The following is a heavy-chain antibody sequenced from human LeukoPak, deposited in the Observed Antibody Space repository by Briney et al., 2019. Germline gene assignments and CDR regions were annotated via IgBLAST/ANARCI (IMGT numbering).Heavy chain of an antibody. CDR2: IKSKTNGETT. Sequence: GGSLRLSCVDSGFTFTNAWMRWVRKAPGKGLESIGPIKSKTNGETTNYAEPVRGRFTISRDDSKRAVYLQMNSLRIEDTAVYYCATDLGTYYHGSQRLIPIDYWGQRTLVTVSS. CDR3: ATDLGTYYHGSQRLIPIDY. D-gene: IGHD3-10*01. CDR1: GFTFTNAW. V-gene: IGHV3-15*01. J-gene: IGHJ4*02.